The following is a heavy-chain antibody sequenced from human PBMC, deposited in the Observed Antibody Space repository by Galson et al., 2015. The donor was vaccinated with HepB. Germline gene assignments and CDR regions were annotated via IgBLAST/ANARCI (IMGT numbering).Heavy chain of an antibody. D-gene: IGHD6-13*01. J-gene: IGHJ6*03. CDR2: ISAYNGNT. CDR3: ARASHSSSWYTYYYYYYMDV. V-gene: IGHV1-18*01. CDR1: GYTFTSYG. Sequence: SVKVSCKASGYTFTSYGISWVRQAPGQGLEWMGWISAYNGNTNYAQKLQGRVTMTTDTSTSTAYMELRSLRSDDTAVYYCARASHSSSWYTYYYYYYMDVWGKGTTVTVPS.